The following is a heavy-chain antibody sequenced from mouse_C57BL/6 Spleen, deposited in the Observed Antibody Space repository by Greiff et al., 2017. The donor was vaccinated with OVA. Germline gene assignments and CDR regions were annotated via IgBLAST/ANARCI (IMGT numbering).Heavy chain of an antibody. CDR3: ARRITTVEDYYAMDY. D-gene: IGHD1-1*01. Sequence: QVQLQQPGAELVKPGASVKLSCKASGYTFTSYWMHWVKQRPGQGLEWIGMIHPNSGSTNYNEKFKSKATLTVDKSSSTAYMQLSSLTSEDSAVYDCARRITTVEDYYAMDYWGQGTSVTVSA. CDR2: IHPNSGST. V-gene: IGHV1-64*01. J-gene: IGHJ4*01. CDR1: GYTFTSYW.